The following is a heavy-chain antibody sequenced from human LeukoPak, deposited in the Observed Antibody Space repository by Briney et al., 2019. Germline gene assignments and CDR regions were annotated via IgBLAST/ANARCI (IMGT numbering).Heavy chain of an antibody. Sequence: SETLSLTCTVSGASISGGDYYWSWIRQPPGKGLEWIGYIYYSGSTSYNPSLKSRLTISVDTSKNQFSLKLSSVIAADTAVYYCARTESDYFYFDYWGQGTLVTVSS. D-gene: IGHD2/OR15-2a*01. CDR3: ARTESDYFYFDY. CDR1: GASISGGDYY. V-gene: IGHV4-30-4*01. CDR2: IYYSGST. J-gene: IGHJ4*02.